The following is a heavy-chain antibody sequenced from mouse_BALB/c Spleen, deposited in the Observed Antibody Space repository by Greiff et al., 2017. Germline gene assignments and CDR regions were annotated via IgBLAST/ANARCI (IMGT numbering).Heavy chain of an antibody. V-gene: IGHV5-12-2*01. D-gene: IGHD2-2*01. CDR2: ISNGGGST. CDR3: ARRGDGYAPYAMDY. CDR1: GFTFSSYT. Sequence: EVKLVESGGGLVQPGGSLKLSCAASGFTFSSYTMSWVRQTPEKRLEWVAYISNGGGSTYYPDTVKGRFTISRDNAKNTLYLQMSSLKSEDTAMFYCARRGDGYAPYAMDYWGQGTSVTVSA. J-gene: IGHJ4*01.